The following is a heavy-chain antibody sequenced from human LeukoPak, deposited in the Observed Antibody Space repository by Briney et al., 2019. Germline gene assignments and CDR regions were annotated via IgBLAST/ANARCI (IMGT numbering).Heavy chain of an antibody. J-gene: IGHJ3*02. D-gene: IGHD3-10*01. CDR1: GGSFSGYY. V-gene: IGHV4-34*01. CDR3: ARSDGYGLVGI. Sequence: PSETLSLTCAVYGGSFSGYYWSWIRQPPGKRLEWIGEINHSGSTNYNPSLKSRVTISVDTSKNQFSLNLSSVTAADTAVYYCARSDGYGLVGIWGQGTMVTVSS. CDR2: INHSGST.